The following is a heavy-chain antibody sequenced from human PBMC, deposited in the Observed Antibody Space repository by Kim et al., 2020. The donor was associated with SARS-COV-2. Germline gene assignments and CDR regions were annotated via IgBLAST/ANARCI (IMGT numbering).Heavy chain of an antibody. CDR2: VWYDGSNK. V-gene: IGHV3-33*01. J-gene: IGHJ6*02. CDR1: GFTFSSYG. CDR3: VSPLTAGYPLEGLDV. Sequence: GGSLRLSCAASGFTFSSYGMHWVRQAPGKGLEWVAVVWYDGSNKYYADSVKGRFTISRDNSKNTLYLQMNSLRAEDTAVYYCVSPLTAGYPLEGLDVWGQGTTVTVSS. D-gene: IGHD3-9*01.